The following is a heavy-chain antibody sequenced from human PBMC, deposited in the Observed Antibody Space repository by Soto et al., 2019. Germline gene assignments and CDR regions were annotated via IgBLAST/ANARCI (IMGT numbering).Heavy chain of an antibody. CDR1: GFTFSSYA. Sequence: GGSLRLSCAASGFTFSSYAMHWVRQAPGKGLEYVSAISSNGGSTYYANSVKGRFTISRDNSKNTLYLQMGSLRAEDMAVYYCARAIAAADRNWFDPWGQGTLVTVSS. D-gene: IGHD6-13*01. CDR3: ARAIAAADRNWFDP. CDR2: ISSNGGST. V-gene: IGHV3-64*01. J-gene: IGHJ5*02.